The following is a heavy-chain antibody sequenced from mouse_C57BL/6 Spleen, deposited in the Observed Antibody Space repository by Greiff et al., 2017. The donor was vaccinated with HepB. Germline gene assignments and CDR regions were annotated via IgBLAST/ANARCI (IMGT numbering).Heavy chain of an antibody. CDR2: IDPSDSYT. CDR1: GYTFTSYW. V-gene: IGHV1-50*01. CDR3: ASGYDYWYFDV. D-gene: IGHD2-3*01. Sequence: QVQLKQSGAELVKPGASVKLSCKASGYTFTSYWMQWVKQRPGQGLEWIGEIDPSDSYTNYNQKFKGKATLTVDTSSSTAYMQLSSLTSEDSAVYYCASGYDYWYFDVWGTGTTVTVSS. J-gene: IGHJ1*03.